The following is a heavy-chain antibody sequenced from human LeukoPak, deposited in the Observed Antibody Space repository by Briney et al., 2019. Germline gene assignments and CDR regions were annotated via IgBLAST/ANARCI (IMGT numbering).Heavy chain of an antibody. CDR1: GGTFSSYA. CDR3: ARALYCSGGSCYRYDAFDI. J-gene: IGHJ3*02. Sequence: SVKVSCKASGGTFSSYAISWVRQAPGQGLEWMGGIIPTFGTANYAQKFQGRVTITADKSTSTAYMELSSLRSEDTAVYYCARALYCSGGSCYRYDAFDIWGQGTMVTVSS. CDR2: IIPTFGTA. V-gene: IGHV1-69*06. D-gene: IGHD2-15*01.